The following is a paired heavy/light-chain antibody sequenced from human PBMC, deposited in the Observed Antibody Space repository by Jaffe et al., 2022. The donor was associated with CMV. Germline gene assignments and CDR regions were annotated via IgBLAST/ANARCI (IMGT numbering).Light chain of an antibody. Sequence: QSALTQPASVSGSPGQSITISCTGTNSDLGTYNLVSWYQHHPGKAPKLMIYEVNKRPSGVSNRFSGSKSGNTASLTISGLQAEDEADYYCCSYAGSGTPNWVFGGGTKLTVL. J-gene: IGLJ3*02. CDR3: CSYAGSGTPNWV. V-gene: IGLV2-23*02. CDR2: EVN. CDR1: NSDLGTYNL.
Heavy chain of an antibody. CDR1: GGAISSYY. CDR3: ARAGTWRREKDKTFDY. J-gene: IGHJ4*02. CDR2: IYYSGST. D-gene: IGHD1-1*01. V-gene: IGHV4-59*01. Sequence: QVQLQESGPGLVKPSETLSLTCTVSGGAISSYYWNWIRQPPGKGLEWIGYIYYSGSTNYNPSLKSRVTISVDPSSSQFSLELSSVTAADTAVYYCARAGTWRREKDKTFDYWGQGTLVTVSS.